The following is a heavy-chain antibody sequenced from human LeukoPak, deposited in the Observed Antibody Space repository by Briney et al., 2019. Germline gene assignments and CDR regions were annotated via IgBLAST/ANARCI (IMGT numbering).Heavy chain of an antibody. Sequence: GGSLRLSCAASGVTFSCYAMSWVRQAPGKGLEWVSGISGNGGYTYYADSVKGRFTISRDNSKNTLYLQMNSLRAEDTAVYYCAKAPYYSSSWYFFDYWGQGTLVTVSS. D-gene: IGHD6-13*01. CDR2: ISGNGGYT. CDR3: AKAPYYSSSWYFFDY. CDR1: GVTFSCYA. V-gene: IGHV3-23*01. J-gene: IGHJ4*02.